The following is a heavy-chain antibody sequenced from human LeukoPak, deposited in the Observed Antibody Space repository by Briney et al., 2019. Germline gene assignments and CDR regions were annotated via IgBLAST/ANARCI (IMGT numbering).Heavy chain of an antibody. D-gene: IGHD3-10*01. V-gene: IGHV3-74*01. CDR2: INSDGSTT. J-gene: IGHJ4*02. Sequence: GGSLRLSCAASGFTFSSYWVHWVRQAPGKGLVWISRINSDGSTTSYADSVKGRFTISRDNAKNTLYLQMNSLRAEDTAVYYCARGNYYGQDYWGQGTLVTVSS. CDR3: ARGNYYGQDY. CDR1: GFTFSSYW.